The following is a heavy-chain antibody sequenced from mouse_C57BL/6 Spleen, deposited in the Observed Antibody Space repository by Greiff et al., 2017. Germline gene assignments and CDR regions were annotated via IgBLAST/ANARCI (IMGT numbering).Heavy chain of an antibody. CDR1: GYTFTSYW. Sequence: QVHVKQPGTELVKPGASVKLSCKASGYTFTSYWMHWVKQRPGQGLEWIGNINPSNGGTNYNEKFKSKATLTVDKSSSTAYMQLSSLTSEDSAVYECARGNYDYECYFDYWGQGTTLTVSS. J-gene: IGHJ2*01. CDR2: INPSNGGT. V-gene: IGHV1-53*01. D-gene: IGHD2-4*01. CDR3: ARGNYDYECYFDY.